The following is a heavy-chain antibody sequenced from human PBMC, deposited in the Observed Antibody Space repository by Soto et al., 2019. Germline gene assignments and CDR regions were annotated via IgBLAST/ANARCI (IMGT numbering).Heavy chain of an antibody. Sequence: GGSLRLSCAASGFTFSSYAMSWVRQAPGKGLEWVSAISGSGGSTYYADSVKGRFTISRDNSKNTLYLQMNSLRAEDTAVYYCLGVVVPAAMLIAAPLDYWGQGTLVTVSS. D-gene: IGHD2-2*01. J-gene: IGHJ4*02. CDR1: GFTFSSYA. CDR2: ISGSGGST. CDR3: LGVVVPAAMLIAAPLDY. V-gene: IGHV3-23*01.